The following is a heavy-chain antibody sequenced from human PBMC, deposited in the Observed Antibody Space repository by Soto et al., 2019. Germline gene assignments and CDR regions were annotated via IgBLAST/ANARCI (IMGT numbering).Heavy chain of an antibody. CDR1: GGSISSSGYY. Sequence: QVQVQESGPGLVKPSQTLSLTCTVSGGSISSSGYYWSWIRQLPGKGLEWIGYIYYTGTTYYNPSLVGXLXTXXATSKKHSPPKLDSVIAADTAVYSCARSHGDPLGVDWYFDLWGRGTLVTVSS. D-gene: IGHD4-17*01. V-gene: IGHV4-31*03. CDR2: IYYTGTT. J-gene: IGHJ2*01. CDR3: ARSHGDPLGVDWYFDL.